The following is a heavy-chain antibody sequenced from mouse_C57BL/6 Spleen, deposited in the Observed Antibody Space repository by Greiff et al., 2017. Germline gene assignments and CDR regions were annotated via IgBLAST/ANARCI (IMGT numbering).Heavy chain of an antibody. Sequence: VKLMESGPELVKPGASVKISCKASGYAFSSSWMNWVKQRPGKGLEWIGRIYPGAGDTNYNGKFKGKATLTADKSSSTAYMQRSSLTSEDSAVYFCAIGRLRGIAYWGQGTTLTVSS. CDR2: IYPGAGDT. CDR3: AIGRLRGIAY. J-gene: IGHJ2*01. CDR1: GYAFSSSW. D-gene: IGHD2-4*01. V-gene: IGHV1-82*01.